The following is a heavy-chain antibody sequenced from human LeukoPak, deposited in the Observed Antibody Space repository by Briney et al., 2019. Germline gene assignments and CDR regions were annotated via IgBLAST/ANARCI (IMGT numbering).Heavy chain of an antibody. J-gene: IGHJ4*02. V-gene: IGHV3-30*18. CDR2: ISYDGSNK. Sequence: GGSLRLSCAASGFTFSSYGMHWVRQAPGKGLEWVAVISYDGSNKYYADSVKGRFTISRDNSKNTLYLQMNSLRAEDTAVYYWWKYLPYSYGYFTSGYWGQGTLVTVSS. CDR1: GFTFSSYG. CDR3: WKYLPYSYGYFTSGY. D-gene: IGHD5-18*01.